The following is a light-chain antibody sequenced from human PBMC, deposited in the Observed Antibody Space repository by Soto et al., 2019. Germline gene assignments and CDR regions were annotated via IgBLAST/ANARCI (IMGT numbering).Light chain of an antibody. V-gene: IGKV1-8*01. CDR3: QQYYIYPPT. CDR1: PSIGTY. Sequence: AIRMTQSPSSFSASTGARVTITCRASPSIGTYLAWYQQIPGRAPKLLIFAASTLQRGVPSRFSGSGSGTDFTLTISCLQSEDFATYYCQQYYIYPPTFGGGTKVEIK. J-gene: IGKJ4*01. CDR2: AAS.